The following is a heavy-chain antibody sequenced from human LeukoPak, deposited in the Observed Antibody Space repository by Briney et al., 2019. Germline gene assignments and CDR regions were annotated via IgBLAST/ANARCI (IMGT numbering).Heavy chain of an antibody. V-gene: IGHV4-39*07. D-gene: IGHD6-6*01. CDR1: GGSISSSSYY. J-gene: IGHJ4*02. CDR3: ARGLYSSSFGPILVY. CDR2: IYYSGST. Sequence: PSETLSLTCTVPGGSISSSSYYWGWIRQPPGKGLEWIGSIYYSGSTYYNPSLKSRVTISVDTSKNQFSLKLSSVTAADTAVYYCARGLYSSSFGPILVYWGQGTLVTVSS.